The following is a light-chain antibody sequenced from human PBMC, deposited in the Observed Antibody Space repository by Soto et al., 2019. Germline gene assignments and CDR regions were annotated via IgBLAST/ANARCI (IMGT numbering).Light chain of an antibody. Sequence: DIQITHAPSARSPSAFGRVNLTCRASQTISSWLAWYQQKPGKAPKLLIYKASTLKSGVPSRFSGSGSGTEFTLTISSLQPDDFATYYCQHYNSYSEAFGQGTKVDIK. CDR1: QTISSW. V-gene: IGKV1-5*03. CDR3: QHYNSYSEA. J-gene: IGKJ1*01. CDR2: KAS.